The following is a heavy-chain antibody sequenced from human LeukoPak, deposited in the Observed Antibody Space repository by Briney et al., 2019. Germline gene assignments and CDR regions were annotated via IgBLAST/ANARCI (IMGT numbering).Heavy chain of an antibody. CDR3: ARGGPPGRSRVVIANWFDP. CDR2: IYHSGST. V-gene: IGHV4-30-2*01. D-gene: IGHD3-3*01. Sequence: PSQTLSLTCAVSGGSISSGGHSWSWIRQPPGKGLEWIGYIYHSGSTYYNPSLKSRVTISVDRSKNQFSLKLSSVTAADTAVYYCARGGPPGRSRVVIANWFDPWGQGTLVTVS. J-gene: IGHJ5*02. CDR1: GGSISSGGHS.